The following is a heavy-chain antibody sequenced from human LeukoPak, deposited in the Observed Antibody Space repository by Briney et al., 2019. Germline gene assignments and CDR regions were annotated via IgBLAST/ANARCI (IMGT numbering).Heavy chain of an antibody. CDR1: GGSISSSSYY. D-gene: IGHD2-2*01. J-gene: IGHJ6*03. Sequence: SETLSLTCTVSGGSISSSSYYWGWIRQPPGKGLEWIGSIYYSGSTYYNPSLKSRVTISVDTSKNQFSLKLSPVTAADTAVYYCASLYCSSTSCYDYYYYYMDVWGKGTTVTVSS. CDR3: ASLYCSSTSCYDYYYYYMDV. V-gene: IGHV4-39*07. CDR2: IYYSGST.